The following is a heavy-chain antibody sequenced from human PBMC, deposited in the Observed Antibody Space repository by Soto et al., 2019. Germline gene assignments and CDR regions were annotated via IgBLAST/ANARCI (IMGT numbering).Heavy chain of an antibody. CDR2: IYHSGST. D-gene: IGHD6-13*01. J-gene: IGHJ4*02. V-gene: IGHV4-4*02. Sequence: PSETLSLTCAVSGDSISSSKWWSRVRQPPGKGLEWIGEIYHSGSTNYNPSLKSRVIISVDNSKNTLYLQMNSLRAEDTAVYYCARDISSSWYLVPTSAFDYWGQGTLVTVSS. CDR3: ARDISSSWYLVPTSAFDY. CDR1: GDSISSSKW.